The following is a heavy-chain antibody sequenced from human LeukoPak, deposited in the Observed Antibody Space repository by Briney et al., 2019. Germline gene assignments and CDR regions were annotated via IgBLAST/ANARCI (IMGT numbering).Heavy chain of an antibody. D-gene: IGHD6-19*01. CDR2: IGIRGDT. J-gene: IGHJ4*02. CDR1: GFTFIDYD. V-gene: IGHV3-13*01. CDR3: ARGGIQVSGIDEFDY. Sequence: GGSLRLSCAASGFTFIDYDMHWVRQVIGKGPEWVSAIGIRGDTHYSGSVKGRFTISRENAESSLYLQMNSLRAEDTAVYYCARGGIQVSGIDEFDYWGQGTLVTVSS.